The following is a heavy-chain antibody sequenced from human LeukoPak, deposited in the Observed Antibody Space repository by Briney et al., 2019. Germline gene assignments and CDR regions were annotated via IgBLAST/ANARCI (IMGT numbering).Heavy chain of an antibody. CDR3: ARAIEYSSSSKAYAFDI. V-gene: IGHV1-69*02. CDR1: GGTFSSYT. J-gene: IGHJ3*02. CDR2: IIPILGIA. Sequence: SVKVSCKASGGTFSSYTISWVRQAPGQGLEWMGRIIPILGIANYAQKFQGRVTITADKSTSTAYMELSSLRSEDTAVYYCARAIEYSSSSKAYAFDIWGQGTMVTVSS. D-gene: IGHD6-6*01.